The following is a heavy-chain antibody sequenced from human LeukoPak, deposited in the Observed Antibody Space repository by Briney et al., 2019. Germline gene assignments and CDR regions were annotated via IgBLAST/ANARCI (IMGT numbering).Heavy chain of an antibody. J-gene: IGHJ3*02. D-gene: IGHD3-9*01. CDR2: IYHSGST. CDR1: GYSISSDYY. V-gene: IGHV4-38-2*01. CDR3: ASSYYDILTGSEAFDI. Sequence: PSETLSLTCAVSGYSISSDYYWGWIRQPPGKGLEWIGSIYHSGSTYYNPSLKSRVTISVDTSKNQFSLKLSSVTAADTAVYYCASSYYDILTGSEAFDIWGQGTMVTVSS.